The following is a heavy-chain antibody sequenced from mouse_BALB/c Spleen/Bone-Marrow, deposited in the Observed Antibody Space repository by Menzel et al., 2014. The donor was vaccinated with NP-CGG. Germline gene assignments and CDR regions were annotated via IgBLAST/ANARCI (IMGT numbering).Heavy chain of an antibody. CDR3: ARATYYGNFFDY. J-gene: IGHJ2*01. CDR2: ISYSGST. V-gene: IGHV3-2*02. Sequence: EVQLQQSGPGLVKPSQSLSLPCTVTGYSITSDYAWNWIRLFPGNKLEWMGYISYSGSTDYNPSLKSRISITRDTSKNQFFLQLNSVTTEDTATYYCARATYYGNFFDYWGQGTTLTVSS. D-gene: IGHD2-10*01. CDR1: GYSITSDYA.